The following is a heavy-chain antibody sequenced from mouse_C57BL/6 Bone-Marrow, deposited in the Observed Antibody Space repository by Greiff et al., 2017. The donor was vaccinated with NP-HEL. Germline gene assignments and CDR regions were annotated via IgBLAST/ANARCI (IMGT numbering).Heavy chain of an antibody. CDR2: IDPETGGT. CDR1: GYTFTDYE. Sequence: QVQLQQSGAELVRPGASVTLSCKASGYTFTDYEMHWVKQTPVHGLEWIGAIDPETGGTAYNQKFKGKAILTADKSSSTAYMELRSLTSEDSAVYYCTRSGLLWLPWFAYWGQGNLVTVSA. CDR3: TRSGLLWLPWFAY. J-gene: IGHJ3*01. D-gene: IGHD2-2*01. V-gene: IGHV1-15*01.